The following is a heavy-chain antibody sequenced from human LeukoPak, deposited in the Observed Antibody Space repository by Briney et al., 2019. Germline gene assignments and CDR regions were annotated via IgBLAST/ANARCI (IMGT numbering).Heavy chain of an antibody. V-gene: IGHV1-8*03. CDR2: MNPNSGNT. CDR3: ARGPSAGYYDFLSGFDY. Sequence: ASVTASCKASGYIFASYDIKWVRQPAGHGLEWMGWMNPNSGNTGYAQKFQGRVTITRNTSISTAYMELSSLRSEDTAVYYCARGPSAGYYDFLSGFDYWGQGTLVTVSS. D-gene: IGHD3-3*01. CDR1: GYIFASYD. J-gene: IGHJ4*02.